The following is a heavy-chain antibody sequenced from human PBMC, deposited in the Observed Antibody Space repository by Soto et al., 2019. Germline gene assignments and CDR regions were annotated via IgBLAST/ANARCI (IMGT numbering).Heavy chain of an antibody. J-gene: IGHJ5*02. Sequence: QVQLVQSGAEVKKPGASVKVSCKASGYSFIDYDINWVRQATGQGLEWMGRMTPNSGNTGYEQKFQGRVTLTRDSSIGTAYMEVSSLKSEDTAVYYGATNPYSSGLFGPWGQGPRVTVFS. CDR2: MTPNSGNT. V-gene: IGHV1-8*01. CDR1: GYSFIDYD. CDR3: ATNPYSSGLFGP. D-gene: IGHD6-19*01.